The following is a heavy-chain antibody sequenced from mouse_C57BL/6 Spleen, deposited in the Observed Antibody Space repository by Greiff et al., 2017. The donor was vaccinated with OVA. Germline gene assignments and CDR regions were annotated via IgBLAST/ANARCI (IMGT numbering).Heavy chain of an antibody. J-gene: IGHJ3*01. Sequence: QVQLQQPGTELVKPGASVKLSCKASGYTFTSYWMHWVKQRPGQGLEWIGNINPSNGGTNYNEKFKSKATLTVDKSSSTAYMQLSRLTSEDSAVYYCARSGYYGSSYRDAWFAYWGQGTLVTVSA. CDR2: INPSNGGT. D-gene: IGHD1-1*01. CDR1: GYTFTSYW. V-gene: IGHV1-53*01. CDR3: ARSGYYGSSYRDAWFAY.